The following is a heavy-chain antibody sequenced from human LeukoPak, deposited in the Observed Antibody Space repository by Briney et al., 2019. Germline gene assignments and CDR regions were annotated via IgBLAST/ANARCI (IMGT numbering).Heavy chain of an antibody. V-gene: IGHV4-34*01. CDR2: INHSGST. J-gene: IGHJ4*02. Sequence: SETLSLTCAVYGGSFSGYYWSWIRQPPGKGLEWIGEINHSGSTNYNPSLKSRVTISVDTSKNQFSLKLSSVTAADTAVYYCVRGSQLVLRRDFDYWGQGTLVTVSS. CDR3: VRGSQLVLRRDFDY. CDR1: GGSFSGYY. D-gene: IGHD6-13*01.